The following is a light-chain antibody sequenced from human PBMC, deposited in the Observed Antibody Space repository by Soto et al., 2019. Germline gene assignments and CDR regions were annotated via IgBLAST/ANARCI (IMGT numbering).Light chain of an antibody. Sequence: EIVFAQCACTLCFYPREGGIISGRASQSVSTFLAWFQQKSGQPPRLLIYNASNRTTGIPARFSGSGSGTDFTLTISSLEPEDFAVYYCQQRGDWPPITFGQRRRLEV. CDR1: QSVSTF. V-gene: IGKV3-11*01. CDR2: NAS. J-gene: IGKJ5*01. CDR3: QQRGDWPPIT.